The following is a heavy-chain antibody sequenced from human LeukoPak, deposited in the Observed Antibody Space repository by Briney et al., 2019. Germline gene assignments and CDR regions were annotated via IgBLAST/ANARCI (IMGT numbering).Heavy chain of an antibody. CDR2: ISGSGGST. V-gene: IGHV3-23*01. CDR3: AKDKGIAFDI. CDR1: GGSISSSSYY. Sequence: HSSETLSLTCTVSGGSISSSSYYWGWIRQPPGKGLEWVSAISGSGGSTYYADSVKGRFTISRDNSKNTLYLQMNSLRAEDTAVYYCAKDKGIAFDIWGQGTMVTVSS. J-gene: IGHJ3*02.